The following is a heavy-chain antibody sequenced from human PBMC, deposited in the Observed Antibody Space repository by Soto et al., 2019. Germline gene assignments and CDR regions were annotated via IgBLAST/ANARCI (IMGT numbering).Heavy chain of an antibody. CDR2: ISYGGTRK. CDR1: GLNFSGFG. D-gene: IGHD1-20*01. CDR3: AKERDADNWNTGGWFDP. V-gene: IGHV3-30*18. J-gene: IGHJ5*02. Sequence: QEHLVESGGGVVQPGKSLTLSCVASGLNFSGFGIHWVRQAPGKGLEWVAVISYGGTRKYYADSVKGRFTISRDNSKNTGSLEMKILRIEDTAVYHCAKERDADNWNTGGWFDPWGQGTVVSVSS.